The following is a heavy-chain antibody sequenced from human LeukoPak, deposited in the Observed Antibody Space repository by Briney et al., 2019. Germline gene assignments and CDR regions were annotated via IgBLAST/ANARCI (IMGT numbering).Heavy chain of an antibody. CDR2: IYGDDDKT. V-gene: IGHV3-23*01. J-gene: IGHJ5*02. D-gene: IGHD2-15*01. CDR1: GFTFSNYA. CDR3: AKTQGYYDA. Sequence: GGSLRLSCVASGFTFSNYAMTWVRQAPGKGLEMVSGIYGDDDKTAYGDAVKGRFTISRDYSKNTLFLQMNSLRADDTAVYYCAKTQGYYDAWGQGALVTVSS.